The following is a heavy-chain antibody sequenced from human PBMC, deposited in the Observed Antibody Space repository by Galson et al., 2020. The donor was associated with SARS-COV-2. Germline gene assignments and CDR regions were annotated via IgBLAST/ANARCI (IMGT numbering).Heavy chain of an antibody. CDR1: GYPFSTYS. CDR2: ISTSSSYT. Sequence: NSGGSLRLSCAASGYPFSTYSLNWVRLAPGKGLEWVSSISTSSSYTYYVDSVKGRFSISRDNPRNSLYLQMNSLRAEDTAVYYCARDEGIRGYNYGRLYYGMDVWGQGTTVTVSS. V-gene: IGHV3-21*01. D-gene: IGHD5-18*01. CDR3: ARDEGIRGYNYGRLYYGMDV. J-gene: IGHJ6*02.